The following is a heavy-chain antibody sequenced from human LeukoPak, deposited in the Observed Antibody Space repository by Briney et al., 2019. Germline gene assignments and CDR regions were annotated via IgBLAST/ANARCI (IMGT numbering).Heavy chain of an antibody. D-gene: IGHD4-17*01. V-gene: IGHV1-69*13. J-gene: IGHJ4*02. CDR1: GGTFSSYA. CDR2: IIPIFGTA. CDR3: ARDPYGDYEFDY. Sequence: SVKVSCKASGGTFSSYAISWVRQAPGQGLEWMGGIIPIFGTANYAQKFQGRVTITADESTSTAYMELSSLRSEDTAVYYCARDPYGDYEFDYWGQGTLVTVSS.